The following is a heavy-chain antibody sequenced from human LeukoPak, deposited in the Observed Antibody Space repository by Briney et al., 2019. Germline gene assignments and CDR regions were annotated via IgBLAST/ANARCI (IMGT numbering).Heavy chain of an antibody. J-gene: IGHJ4*02. CDR2: LSYDGNYK. Sequence: GGSLRLSCAASGFTFSSYGMHWVRQAPGKGLEGVAVLSYDGNYKYYADSVKGRFAISRDNSENTLYLRMTSLRAEDTAVYYCARYAEYAVSTPCYWGQGTLVTVSA. V-gene: IGHV3-30*03. CDR1: GFTFSSYG. CDR3: ARYAEYAVSTPCY. D-gene: IGHD2-8*01.